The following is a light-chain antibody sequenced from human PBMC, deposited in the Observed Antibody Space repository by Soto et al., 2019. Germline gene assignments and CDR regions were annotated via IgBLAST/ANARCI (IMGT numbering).Light chain of an antibody. J-gene: IGLJ1*01. Sequence: QSALTQPASVSGSPGQSITISCTGTSIDIGPYDYVSWYQQHPGKAPKPMIYEVTNRPSGVSHRFSGSKSGSTASLTISGLQAEDEADYYCSSYTRNTALVFGPGTKVTVL. CDR3: SSYTRNTALV. CDR1: SIDIGPYDY. CDR2: EVT. V-gene: IGLV2-14*01.